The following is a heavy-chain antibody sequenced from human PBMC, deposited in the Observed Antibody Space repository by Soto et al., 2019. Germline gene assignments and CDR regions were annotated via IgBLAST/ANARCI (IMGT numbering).Heavy chain of an antibody. CDR3: AHEASGYWTFDY. D-gene: IGHD3-22*01. CDR1: GGTFSSYA. Sequence: GASVKVSCKASGGTFSSYAISWVRQAPGQGLEWMGGIIPIFGTANYAQKFQGRVTITADESTSTAYMELSSLRSEDTAVYYCAHEASGYWTFDYWGQGTLVTVS. J-gene: IGHJ4*02. CDR2: IIPIFGTA. V-gene: IGHV1-69*13.